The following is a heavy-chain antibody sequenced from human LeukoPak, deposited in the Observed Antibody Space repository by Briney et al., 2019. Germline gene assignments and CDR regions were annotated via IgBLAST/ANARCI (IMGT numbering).Heavy chain of an antibody. CDR3: AGDYGSGSYRFDY. Sequence: SETLSLTCTVSGDSISSYSWSWVRQPPGRGLEWIGYVYYSGSTAYNPSLKSRVTISLDTSNNQFSLKLSSVTAADTAVYYCAGDYGSGSYRFDYWGQGTLVTVSS. J-gene: IGHJ4*02. CDR1: GDSISSYS. CDR2: VYYSGST. D-gene: IGHD3-10*01. V-gene: IGHV4-59*12.